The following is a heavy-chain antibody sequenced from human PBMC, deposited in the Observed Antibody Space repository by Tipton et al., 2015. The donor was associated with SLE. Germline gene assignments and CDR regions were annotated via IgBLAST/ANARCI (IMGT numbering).Heavy chain of an antibody. J-gene: IGHJ3*01. CDR3: ARDWSFRDDAFDF. D-gene: IGHD3-16*02. CDR2: IKQDGSEK. Sequence: SLRLSCAASGFPLSSYLMSWVRQAPGKGLEWVANIKQDGSEKYYVDSVKGRFTISRDNAKNSLYLQMNSLRAEETAVYYCARDWSFRDDAFDFWGQGTMVTVSS. CDR1: GFPLSSYL. V-gene: IGHV3-7*01.